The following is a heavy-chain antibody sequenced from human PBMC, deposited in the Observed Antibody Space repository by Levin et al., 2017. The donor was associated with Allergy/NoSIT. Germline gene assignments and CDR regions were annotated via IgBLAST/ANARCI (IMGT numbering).Heavy chain of an antibody. CDR2: ISGSGGST. CDR1: GFTFSSYA. Sequence: GESLKISCAASGFTFSSYAMSWVRQAPGKGLEWVSAISGSGGSTYYADSVKGRFTISRDNSKNTLYLQMNSLRAEDTAVYYCAKDPAYGGFGYGMDVWGQGTTVTVSS. CDR3: AKDPAYGGFGYGMDV. V-gene: IGHV3-23*01. J-gene: IGHJ6*02. D-gene: IGHD4-23*01.